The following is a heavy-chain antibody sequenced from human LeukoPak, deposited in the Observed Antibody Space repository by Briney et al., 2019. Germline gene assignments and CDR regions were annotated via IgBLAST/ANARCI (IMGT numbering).Heavy chain of an antibody. V-gene: IGHV3-23*01. CDR3: AKIGNMSSRPPLFDY. CDR1: GFTFGNYA. Sequence: GGSLRLSCAASGFTFGNYAMTWVRQAPGKGLEWVSAISGSGGSTYYADSVKGRFTISRDNSKNTLYLQMNSLRAEDTAVYYCAKIGNMSSRPPLFDYWGQGTLVTVSS. D-gene: IGHD3-16*02. J-gene: IGHJ4*02. CDR2: ISGSGGST.